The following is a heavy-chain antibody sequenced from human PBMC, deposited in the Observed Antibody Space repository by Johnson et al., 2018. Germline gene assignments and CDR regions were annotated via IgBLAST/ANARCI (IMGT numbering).Heavy chain of an antibody. V-gene: IGHV1-69*01. CDR3: ARDLHPAAGNYYYYYMDV. J-gene: IGHJ6*03. CDR1: GGTFSSYA. D-gene: IGHD6-13*01. Sequence: QVQLVESGAEVKKPGSSXKVSCKASGGTFSSYAISWVRQAPGQGLEWMGGIIPIFGTANYAQKFQGRVTITADESTSTAYMELSSLRSEDTAVYYCARDLHPAAGNYYYYYMDVWGKGTTVTVSS. CDR2: IIPIFGTA.